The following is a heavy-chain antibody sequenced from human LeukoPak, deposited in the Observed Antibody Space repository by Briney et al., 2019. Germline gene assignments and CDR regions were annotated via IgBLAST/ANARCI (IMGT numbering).Heavy chain of an antibody. CDR2: IYHSGST. D-gene: IGHD3-22*01. CDR1: GYSISSGYY. Sequence: SETLSLTCAVSGYSISSGYYWGWIRQPPRKGLEWIGSIYHSGSTYYNPSLKSRVTISVDTSKNQFSLKLSSVTAADTAVYYCARTYYYDSSGSIRFDPWGQGTLVTVSS. CDR3: ARTYYYDSSGSIRFDP. V-gene: IGHV4-38-2*01. J-gene: IGHJ5*02.